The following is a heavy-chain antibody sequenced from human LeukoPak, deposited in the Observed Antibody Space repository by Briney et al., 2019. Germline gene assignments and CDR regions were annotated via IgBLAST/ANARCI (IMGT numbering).Heavy chain of an antibody. CDR1: GFTFVSYA. V-gene: IGHV1-18*01. Sequence: ASVKVSCKASGFTFVSYAISWVRQAPGQGLEWMGWINVYNGNTNYAQRLQGRVTMTTDTSKSTAYMELRSLRSDDTAVYYCARDRGELHLDYWGQGTLVTVSS. CDR2: INVYNGNT. J-gene: IGHJ4*02. D-gene: IGHD1-26*01. CDR3: ARDRGELHLDY.